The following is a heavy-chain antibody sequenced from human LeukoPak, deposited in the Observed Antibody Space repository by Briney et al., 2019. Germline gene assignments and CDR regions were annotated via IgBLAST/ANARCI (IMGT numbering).Heavy chain of an antibody. D-gene: IGHD3-16*01. Sequence: KPSETPSLTCSVPGGSVTSGIYHSGWVRQPPGKGLGWIGGVYFDGGTHYNPSLQSRVTVSIDTSKNQFSLRLSSVTAADTALYYCARDHYYDGRGRFDPWGPGTLVTVSS. V-gene: IGHV4-39*07. J-gene: IGHJ5*02. CDR3: ARDHYYDGRGRFDP. CDR1: GGSVTSGIYH. CDR2: VYFDGGT.